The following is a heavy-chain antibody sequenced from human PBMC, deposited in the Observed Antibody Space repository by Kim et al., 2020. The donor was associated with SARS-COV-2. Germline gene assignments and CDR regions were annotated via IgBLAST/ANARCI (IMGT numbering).Heavy chain of an antibody. Sequence: SETLSLTCTVSGGSISSGDYYWSWIRQPPGKGLEWIGYIYYSGSTYYNPSLKSRVTISVDTSKNQFSLKLSSVTAADTAVYYCARGAVVTPLGYWGRNPGHRLL. CDR3: ARGAVVTPLGY. CDR2: IYYSGST. CDR1: GGSISSGDYY. J-gene: IGHJ4*01. V-gene: IGHV4-30-4*01. D-gene: IGHD2-21*02.